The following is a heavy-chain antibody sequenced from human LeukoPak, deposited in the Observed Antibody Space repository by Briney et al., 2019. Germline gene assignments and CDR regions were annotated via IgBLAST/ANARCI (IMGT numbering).Heavy chain of an antibody. J-gene: IGHJ4*02. D-gene: IGHD3-10*01. CDR1: GGSISSGGYY. CDR3: ARTMVRGVISCFDY. CDR2: IYYSGST. V-gene: IGHV4-31*03. Sequence: SSETLSLTCTVSGGSISSGGYYCRWVRQHPGKGLEWIGYIYYSGSTYYNPSLKSRVTISVDTSKNQFSLKLSSVTAADTAVYYCARTMVRGVISCFDYWGQGTLVTVSS.